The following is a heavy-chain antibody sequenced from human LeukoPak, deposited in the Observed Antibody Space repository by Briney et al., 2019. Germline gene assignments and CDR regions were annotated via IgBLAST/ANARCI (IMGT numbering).Heavy chain of an antibody. J-gene: IGHJ4*02. CDR1: GFTFSSYG. Sequence: GRSLRLSCAASGFTFSSYGMHWVRQAPGKGLEWVAVISYDGSNKYYADSVKGRFTISRDNSKNTLYLQMNSLRAEDTAVYYCARSFRENYDSSGYYLHWGQGTLVTVSS. CDR2: ISYDGSNK. V-gene: IGHV3-30*03. D-gene: IGHD3-22*01. CDR3: ARSFRENYDSSGYYLH.